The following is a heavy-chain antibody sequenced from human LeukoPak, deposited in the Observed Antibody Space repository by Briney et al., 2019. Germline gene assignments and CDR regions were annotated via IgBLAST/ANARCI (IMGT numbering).Heavy chain of an antibody. J-gene: IGHJ4*02. CDR1: GGSVSTSH. CDR3: ARGFYEPFDH. D-gene: IGHD2/OR15-2a*01. Sequence: SETPSLSCTVSGGSVSTSHWNWVRQVPGKGLEWIGNVDYNGSTKYNPSLRSRVTMSLDTSKNQFSLKLKFMTAADTALYYCARGFYEPFDHWGQGILVTVSS. CDR2: VDYNGST. V-gene: IGHV4-59*02.